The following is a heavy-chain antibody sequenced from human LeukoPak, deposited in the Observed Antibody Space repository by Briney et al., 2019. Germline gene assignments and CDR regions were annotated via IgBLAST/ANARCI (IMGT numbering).Heavy chain of an antibody. CDR1: GGSVSNIDSY. CDR2: INYSGST. J-gene: IGHJ3*02. Sequence: SETLSLTCTVSGGSVSNIDSYWGWIRQPPGKGLEWIGSINYSGSTYYNPSLKSRVTISVDTSNNQFSLTLSSVTAADTAVYYCARHKSITYDAFDIWGQGTMVTVSS. D-gene: IGHD2/OR15-2a*01. V-gene: IGHV4-39*01. CDR3: ARHKSITYDAFDI.